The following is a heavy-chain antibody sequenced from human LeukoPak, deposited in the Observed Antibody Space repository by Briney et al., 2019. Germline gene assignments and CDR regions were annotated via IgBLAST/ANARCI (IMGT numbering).Heavy chain of an antibody. CDR3: AREYCSGGTCYDPH. J-gene: IGHJ4*02. CDR2: IHTNSGGT. V-gene: IGHV1-2*06. Sequence: GASVKVSCKASGYTFTDYYMHWVRQAPGQGLEWKGRIHTNSGGTTYAQTFQGRVTMTRDTAISTAYMELRRLTSDDTAVYYCAREYCSGGTCYDPHWGQGTLVTVSS. CDR1: GYTFTDYY. D-gene: IGHD2-15*01.